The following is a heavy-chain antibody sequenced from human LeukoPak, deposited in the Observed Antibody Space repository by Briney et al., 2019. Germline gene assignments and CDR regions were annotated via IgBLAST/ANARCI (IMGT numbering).Heavy chain of an antibody. Sequence: QSGGSLRLSCEASGFTFNAHAMSWVRQAPGKGPEWISAISGSGGNTYYADSVKGRFTISRDNSKNTLYLQVNGLRADDSAVYYCAKGFYGDSRNYIFDYWGQGALVTASS. D-gene: IGHD4-17*01. CDR3: AKGFYGDSRNYIFDY. V-gene: IGHV3-23*01. J-gene: IGHJ4*02. CDR1: GFTFNAHA. CDR2: ISGSGGNT.